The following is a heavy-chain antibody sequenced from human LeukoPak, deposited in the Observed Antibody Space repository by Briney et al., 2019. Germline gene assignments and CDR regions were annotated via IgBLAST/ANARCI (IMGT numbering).Heavy chain of an antibody. J-gene: IGHJ4*02. D-gene: IGHD2-2*01. V-gene: IGHV7-4-1*02. Sequence: ASVKVSCKASGYTFTRYAMNWVRQAPGQGLEWMGWINTNTGSPTYAQGFTGRFVFSLDTSVSTAYLQISSLKAEDIAVYYCARDTPPGYCTTTSCYATPDYWGQGTLVTVSS. CDR3: ARDTPPGYCTTTSCYATPDY. CDR2: INTNTGSP. CDR1: GYTFTRYA.